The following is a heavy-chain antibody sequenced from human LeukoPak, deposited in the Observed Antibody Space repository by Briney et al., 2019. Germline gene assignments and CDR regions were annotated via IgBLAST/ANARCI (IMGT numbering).Heavy chain of an antibody. CDR3: ARAKRGSDY. V-gene: IGHV4-59*06. CDR1: GFTVSSNY. D-gene: IGHD1-26*01. J-gene: IGHJ4*02. CDR2: IYYSGST. Sequence: PGGSLRLSCAASGFTVSSNYMSWVRQPPGKGLEWIGYIYYSGSTYYNPSLKSRVTISVDTSKNQFSLKLSSVTAADTAVYYCARAKRGSDYWGQGTLVTVSS.